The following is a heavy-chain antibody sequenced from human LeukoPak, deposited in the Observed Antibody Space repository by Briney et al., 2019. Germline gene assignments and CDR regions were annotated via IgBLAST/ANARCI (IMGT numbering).Heavy chain of an antibody. D-gene: IGHD3-22*01. CDR1: GGSISSGGYY. J-gene: IGHJ4*02. CDR3: ARDNIMYYDRSGYGVVDY. V-gene: IGHV4-30-2*01. Sequence: KSSETLSLTCTVSGGSISSGGYYWSWIRQPPGKGLEWIGYIYHSGSTYYNPSLKSRVTISVDRSKNQFSLKLSSVTAADTAVYYCARDNIMYYDRSGYGVVDYWGQGTLVTVSS. CDR2: IYHSGST.